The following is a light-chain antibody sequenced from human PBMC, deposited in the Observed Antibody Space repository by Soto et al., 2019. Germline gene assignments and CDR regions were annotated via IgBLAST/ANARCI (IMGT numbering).Light chain of an antibody. CDR1: SSDVGGYNY. J-gene: IGLJ1*01. CDR3: SSYTSSSSYV. CDR2: DVS. V-gene: IGLV2-14*01. Sequence: QSVLTQPASVSGSPGQSXTIXXTXTSSDVGGYNYVSWYQQHPGKAPKLMIYDVSNRPSGVSNRFSGSKSGNTASLTISGLQAEDEADYYCSSYTSSSSYVFGTGTKVT.